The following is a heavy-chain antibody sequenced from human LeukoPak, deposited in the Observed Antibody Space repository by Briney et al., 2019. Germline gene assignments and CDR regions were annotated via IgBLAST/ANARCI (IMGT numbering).Heavy chain of an antibody. V-gene: IGHV4-31*03. J-gene: IGHJ4*02. CDR2: IYYSGST. D-gene: IGHD4-23*01. CDR1: GGSISSGGYY. Sequence: SETLSLTCTVSGGSISSGGYYWSWIPQHPGKGLEWIGYIYYSGSTYYNPSLKSRVTISVDTSKNQFSLKLSSVTAADTAVYYCARDRDYGGAYFDYWGQGTLVTVSS. CDR3: ARDRDYGGAYFDY.